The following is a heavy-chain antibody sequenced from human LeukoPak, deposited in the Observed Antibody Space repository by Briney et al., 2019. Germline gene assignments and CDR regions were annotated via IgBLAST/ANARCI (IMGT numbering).Heavy chain of an antibody. CDR1: GFIFSNYW. CDR3: SRSLDY. J-gene: IGHJ4*02. V-gene: IGHV3-7*01. CDR2: IKQDGSEI. Sequence: GGSLRLSCAASGFIFSNYWMDWVRQAPGKGLEWVANIKQDGSEIYYVDSVKGRFTISRDNAKNSLYLQMNSLRAEDTAVYYCSRSLDYWGQGTLVTVSS.